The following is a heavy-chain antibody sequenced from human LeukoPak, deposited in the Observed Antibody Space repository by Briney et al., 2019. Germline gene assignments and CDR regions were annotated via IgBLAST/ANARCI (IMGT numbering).Heavy chain of an antibody. V-gene: IGHV4-39*07. Sequence: SETLSLTCTVSGGSISSSSFYWGWIRQPPGKGLEWIGTIYYSGSTYYNPSLKSRVTISVGTSKNHFSLKLNSVTAADTAVYYCARDLRSSSWYLDYWGQGTLVTVSS. D-gene: IGHD6-13*01. CDR3: ARDLRSSSWYLDY. CDR1: GGSISSSSFY. CDR2: IYYSGST. J-gene: IGHJ4*02.